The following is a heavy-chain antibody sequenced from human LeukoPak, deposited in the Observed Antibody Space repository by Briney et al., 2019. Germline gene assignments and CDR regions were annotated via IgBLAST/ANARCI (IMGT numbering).Heavy chain of an antibody. CDR1: GFTFSSYN. CDR2: ISGSGGST. D-gene: IGHD3-10*01. Sequence: GSLRLSCAASGFTFSSYNMNWVRQAPGKGLEWVSAISGSGGSTYYADSVKGRFTISRDNSKNTLYLQMNSLRAEDTAVYYCAKTKARGHFYYWGQGTLVTVSS. V-gene: IGHV3-23*01. CDR3: AKTKARGHFYY. J-gene: IGHJ4*02.